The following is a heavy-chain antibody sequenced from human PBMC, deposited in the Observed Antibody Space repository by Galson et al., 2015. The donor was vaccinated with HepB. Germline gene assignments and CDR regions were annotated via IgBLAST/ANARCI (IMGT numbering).Heavy chain of an antibody. CDR1: GFTFSNYG. CDR3: ARDDPPRYYYDSSGYLPL. V-gene: IGHV3-33*01. Sequence: SLRLSCAASGFTFSNYGMHWVRQAPGKGLEWVAVIWYDGSNKYYADSVKGRFTISRDNSKNTLYLQMNSLRAEDTAVYYCARDDPPRYYYDSSGYLPLWGQGTLVTVSS. D-gene: IGHD3-22*01. J-gene: IGHJ4*02. CDR2: IWYDGSNK.